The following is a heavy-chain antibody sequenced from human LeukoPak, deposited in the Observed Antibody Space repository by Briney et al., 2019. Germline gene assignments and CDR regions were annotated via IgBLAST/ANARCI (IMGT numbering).Heavy chain of an antibody. CDR3: ATSYDSSGCD. V-gene: IGHV3-7*01. D-gene: IGHD3-22*01. CDR1: GFIFSSFW. J-gene: IGHJ4*02. CDR2: IKPDGSLQ. Sequence: GGSLRLSCTASGFIFSSFWMGWVRQAPGKGLEWVANIKPDGSLQFYGDSVKGRFTISRDNAKNSLYLQMNNLRAEDTALYYCATSYDSSGCDWGQGTLVTVSS.